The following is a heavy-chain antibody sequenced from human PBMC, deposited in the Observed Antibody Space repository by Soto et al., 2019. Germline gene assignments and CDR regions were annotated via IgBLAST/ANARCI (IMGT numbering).Heavy chain of an antibody. J-gene: IGHJ6*02. CDR3: AKLGGGSSSNYYGMDV. D-gene: IGHD6-6*01. CDR1: GFTFSSYD. Sequence: QTGGSLRLSCAASGFTFSSYDMSWVRQAPGKGLEWVSAISGSGGSTYYADSVKGRFTISRDNSKNTLYLQMNSLRAEDTAVYYCAKLGGGSSSNYYGMDVWGQGTTVTVYS. CDR2: ISGSGGST. V-gene: IGHV3-23*01.